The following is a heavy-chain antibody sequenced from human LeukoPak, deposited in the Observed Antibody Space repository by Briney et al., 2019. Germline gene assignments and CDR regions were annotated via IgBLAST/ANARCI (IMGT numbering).Heavy chain of an antibody. CDR1: GGSFSGYY. CDR2: IYYSGST. D-gene: IGHD3-10*01. V-gene: IGHV4-59*01. CDR3: AREVGVLNNYFDY. Sequence: SETLSLTCAVYGGSFSGYYWSWIRQPPGKGLEWIGYIYYSGSTNYNPSLKSRVAISVDTSKNQFSLKLSSVTAADTAVYYCAREVGVLNNYFDYWGQGTLVTVSS. J-gene: IGHJ4*02.